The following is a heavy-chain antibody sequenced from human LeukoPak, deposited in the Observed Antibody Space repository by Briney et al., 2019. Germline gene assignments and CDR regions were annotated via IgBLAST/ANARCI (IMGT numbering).Heavy chain of an antibody. CDR1: GFTFSSYA. D-gene: IGHD1-26*01. J-gene: IGHJ4*02. CDR2: ISSNGGST. V-gene: IGHV3-64*01. Sequence: GSLRLSCAVSGFTFSSYAMHWVRQAPGKGLEYVSAISSNGGSTYYANSVKGRFTISRDNSKNTLYLQMGSLRAEDMAVYYCARWGLLGQQIDYWGQGTLVTVSS. CDR3: ARWGLLGQQIDY.